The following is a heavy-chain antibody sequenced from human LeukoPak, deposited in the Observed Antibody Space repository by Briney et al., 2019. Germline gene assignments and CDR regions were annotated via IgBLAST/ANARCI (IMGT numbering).Heavy chain of an antibody. J-gene: IGHJ5*01. Sequence: PSETLSLTCTVSGGSISSSSYYWGWIRQPPGKGLEWIGSIYYSRSTYYNPSLKSRVTISVDTSKNQFSLKLSSVTAADTAVYYCARDPVYHSQYSSSWYSKYNWFDPWGQGTLVTVSS. V-gene: IGHV4-39*02. CDR1: GGSISSSSYY. CDR2: IYYSRST. D-gene: IGHD6-13*01. CDR3: ARDPVYHSQYSSSWYSKYNWFDP.